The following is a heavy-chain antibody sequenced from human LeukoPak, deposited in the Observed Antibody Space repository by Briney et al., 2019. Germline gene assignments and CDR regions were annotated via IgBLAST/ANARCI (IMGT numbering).Heavy chain of an antibody. Sequence: PSETLSLTCAVSGGSISSGGYSWSWIRQPPGKGLEWIGYIYHSGSTYYNPSLKSRVTISVDRSKNQFSLKLSSVTAADTAVYYCARNPLEGYGWFGPWGQGTLVTVSS. V-gene: IGHV4-30-2*01. CDR2: IYHSGST. CDR3: ARNPLEGYGWFGP. CDR1: GGSISSGGYS. D-gene: IGHD4-17*01. J-gene: IGHJ5*02.